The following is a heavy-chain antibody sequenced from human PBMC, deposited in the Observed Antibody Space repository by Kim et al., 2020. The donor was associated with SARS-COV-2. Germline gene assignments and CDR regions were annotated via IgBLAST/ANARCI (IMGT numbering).Heavy chain of an antibody. D-gene: IGHD3-22*01. J-gene: IGHJ3*02. Sequence: SRVTISVDTSKNQFSLKLSSVTAADTAVYYCATSPFNDSSGYYPVDAFDIWGQGTMVTVSS. CDR3: ATSPFNDSSGYYPVDAFDI. V-gene: IGHV4-31*02.